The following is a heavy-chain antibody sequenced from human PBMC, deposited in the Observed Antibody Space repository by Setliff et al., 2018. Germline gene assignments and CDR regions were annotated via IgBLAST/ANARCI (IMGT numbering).Heavy chain of an antibody. CDR1: RGSISSSY. D-gene: IGHD6-13*01. J-gene: IGHJ5*02. CDR3: ARGGGVAAAAWFDP. Sequence: ETLSLTCTVSRGSISSSYWSWIRLPPGKGPEWIGYMYTSGTTEYNPSLNSRVTMSLVTSKNQFSLNLSSVTAADTAVYYCARGGGVAAAAWFDPWGQGTLVTVSS. CDR2: MYTSGTT. V-gene: IGHV4-4*08.